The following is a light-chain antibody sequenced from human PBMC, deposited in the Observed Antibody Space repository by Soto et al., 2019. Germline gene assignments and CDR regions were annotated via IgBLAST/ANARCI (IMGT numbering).Light chain of an antibody. Sequence: QSVLTQPASVSESPGQSITISCTGTSSDIGVSTFVSWYQQHPGKAPELIIYEVSDRPSGVSHRFSGSKSGNTASLTISGLQAEDEADYYCFSKISGFVYGFGTGTKLTVL. V-gene: IGLV2-14*01. CDR3: FSKISGFVYG. CDR1: SSDIGVSTF. CDR2: EVS. J-gene: IGLJ1*01.